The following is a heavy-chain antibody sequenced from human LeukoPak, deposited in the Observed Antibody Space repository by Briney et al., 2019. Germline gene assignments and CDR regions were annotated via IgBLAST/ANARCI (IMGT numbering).Heavy chain of an antibody. V-gene: IGHV3-23*01. D-gene: IGHD3-22*01. J-gene: IGHJ4*02. CDR3: AKSSYYDSSGFYREYYFDC. Sequence: GGSLRLSCAASGFTFSSSAMSWVRQAPGKGLEWVSSISGSGGSTYYADSVKGRFTISRDNSKNTLYLQMNSLRAEDTAVYYCAKSSYYDSSGFYREYYFDCWGQGTLVTVSS. CDR1: GFTFSSSA. CDR2: ISGSGGST.